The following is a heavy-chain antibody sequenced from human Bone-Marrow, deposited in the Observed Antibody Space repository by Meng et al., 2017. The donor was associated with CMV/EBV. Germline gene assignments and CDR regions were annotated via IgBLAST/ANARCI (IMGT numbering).Heavy chain of an antibody. CDR3: AREDDFWGGLDY. J-gene: IGHJ4*02. CDR1: GFTVSSNY. V-gene: IGHV3-53*01. CDR2: IYSGGST. Sequence: GGSLRLSCAASGFTVSSNYMSWVRQAPGKGLEWVSVIYSGGSTYYADSVKGQFTISRDNSKNTLYLQMNSMRAEDTAVYYCAREDDFWGGLDYWGQGTLVTVSS. D-gene: IGHD3-3*01.